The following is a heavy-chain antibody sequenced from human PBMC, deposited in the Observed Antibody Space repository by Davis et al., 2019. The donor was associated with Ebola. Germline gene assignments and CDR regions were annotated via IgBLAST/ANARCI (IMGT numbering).Heavy chain of an antibody. V-gene: IGHV1-18*01. CDR1: GYTFTNYG. J-gene: IGHJ5*02. CDR3: ARGVSLGSGWLKAFDWFDP. Sequence: ASVKVSCKASGYTFTNYGINWVRQTPGQGLEWMGWISTYYDNTNYAQKVQGRVTMTTDTSTSTAYMELRSLRYDDTAVYYCARGVSLGSGWLKAFDWFDPWGQGTLVIVSS. D-gene: IGHD6-19*01. CDR2: ISTYYDNT.